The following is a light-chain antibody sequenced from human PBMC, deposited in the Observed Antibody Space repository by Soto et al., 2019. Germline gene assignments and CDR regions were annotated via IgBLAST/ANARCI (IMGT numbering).Light chain of an antibody. CDR2: DVS. CDR1: SSDVGGYNY. CDR3: CSYTTSNTRQIV. Sequence: QSALTQPASMSGSPGQSITISCTGTSSDVGGYNYVSWYQQHPGKAPKFMIYDVSNRPSGVSNRFSGSKSGNTASLTISGLQAEDEADYYCCSYTTSNTRQIVFGTGTKVTVL. V-gene: IGLV2-14*01. J-gene: IGLJ1*01.